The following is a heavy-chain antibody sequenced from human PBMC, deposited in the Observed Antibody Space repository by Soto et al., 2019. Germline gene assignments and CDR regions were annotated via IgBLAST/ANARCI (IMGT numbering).Heavy chain of an antibody. Sequence: QVQLQESGPGLVKPSETLSLTCSVSGGSISRYYWSWIRQPPGKGLEWIGYIYYSGSTNYNPSFKSRVPISVDTSKNQFSLNLSSVTAADTAVYYCARSRGECSSSSIDYWGQGTLVTVSS. D-gene: IGHD6-6*01. CDR1: GGSISRYY. J-gene: IGHJ4*02. CDR3: ARSRGECSSSSIDY. V-gene: IGHV4-59*01. CDR2: IYYSGST.